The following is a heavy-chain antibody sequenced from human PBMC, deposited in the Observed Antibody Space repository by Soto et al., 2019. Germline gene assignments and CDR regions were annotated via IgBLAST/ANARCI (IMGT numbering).Heavy chain of an antibody. J-gene: IGHJ4*02. CDR1: GFTLSSHA. D-gene: IGHD2-8*01. CDR2: VDGSGGDT. CDR3: AKEIFAAAYAATSAFDL. Sequence: GGSLRLSCAASGFTLSSHAMGWLRQAPGTGPEWVAFVDGSGGDTSYADSVKGRFTISRDNSDNSLYLDMNSLRAEDTGRYFCAKEIFAAAYAATSAFDLWGQGT. V-gene: IGHV3-23*01.